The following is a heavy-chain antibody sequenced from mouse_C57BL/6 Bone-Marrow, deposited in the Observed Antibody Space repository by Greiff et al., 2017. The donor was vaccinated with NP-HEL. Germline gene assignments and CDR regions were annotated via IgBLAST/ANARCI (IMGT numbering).Heavy chain of an antibody. V-gene: IGHV1-72*01. D-gene: IGHD1-1*01. Sequence: QVQLQQPGADLVKPGASVKLSCKASGYTFTSYWMHWVKQRPGRGLEWIGRIDPNSGGSKFNEKFKTKATLTVAKPSSTAYMQLSSLTSEDSAVYYCARYYDGSWGGYFDVWGRGTGVTVSA. CDR2: IDPNSGGS. CDR1: GYTFTSYW. J-gene: IGHJ1*03. CDR3: ARYYDGSWGGYFDV.